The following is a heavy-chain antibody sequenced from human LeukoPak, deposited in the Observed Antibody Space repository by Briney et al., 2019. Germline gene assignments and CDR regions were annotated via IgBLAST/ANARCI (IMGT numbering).Heavy chain of an antibody. Sequence: GGSLRLPCAASGFTFSQYSMNWVRQAPGKGLEWASSISSSGSYIYYADSVKGQFTISRDNARNSLFLQMNSLRAEDTAVYYCARETNTSDSSGYIRSDVRRDDYWGQGTLVTVSS. V-gene: IGHV3-21*01. D-gene: IGHD3-22*01. CDR2: ISSSGSYI. J-gene: IGHJ4*02. CDR3: ARETNTSDSSGYIRSDVRRDDY. CDR1: GFTFSQYS.